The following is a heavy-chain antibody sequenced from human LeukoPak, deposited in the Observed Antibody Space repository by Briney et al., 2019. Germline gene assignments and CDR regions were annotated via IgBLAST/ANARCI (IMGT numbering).Heavy chain of an antibody. CDR2: IYYSGST. CDR3: ARLTTSFRAFHI. V-gene: IGHV4-30-4*01. J-gene: IGHJ3*02. D-gene: IGHD1-1*01. Sequence: SETLSLTCTVSGGSISSGDYYWRWIRQPPGKGLEWIGYIYYSGSTYYNPSLKSQVTISVDTSKNQFSLMLSSATAADTAVYYCARLTTSFRAFHIWGQGTMVTVSS. CDR1: GGSISSGDYY.